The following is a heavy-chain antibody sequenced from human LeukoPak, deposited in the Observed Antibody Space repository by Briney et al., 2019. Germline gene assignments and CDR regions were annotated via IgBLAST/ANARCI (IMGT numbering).Heavy chain of an antibody. Sequence: GGSLRLSCAASEFTFSNYWVSWVRQAPGKGLEWVANIKQDGSEKYYVDSMKGRSTISRDNAKNSLYLQMNSLRAEDTAVYYCARGYGRYDYWGQGTLVTVSS. V-gene: IGHV3-7*03. CDR1: EFTFSNYW. D-gene: IGHD3-10*01. CDR2: IKQDGSEK. J-gene: IGHJ4*02. CDR3: ARGYGRYDY.